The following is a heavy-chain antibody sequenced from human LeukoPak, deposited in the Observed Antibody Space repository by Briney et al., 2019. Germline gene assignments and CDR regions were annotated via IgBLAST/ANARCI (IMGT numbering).Heavy chain of an antibody. D-gene: IGHD5-12*01. CDR2: IYHSGST. CDR3: ARVGGYDYFDY. Sequence: SSETLSLTCTVSGYSISSGYYWGWIRQPPGKGLEWIGSIYHSGSTYYNPSLKSRVTISVDTSKNQFSLKLSSVTAADTAVYYCARVGGYDYFDYWGQGTLVTVSS. V-gene: IGHV4-38-2*02. CDR1: GYSISSGYY. J-gene: IGHJ4*02.